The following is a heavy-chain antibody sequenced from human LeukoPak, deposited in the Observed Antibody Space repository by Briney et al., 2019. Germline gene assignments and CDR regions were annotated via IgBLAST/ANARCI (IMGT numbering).Heavy chain of an antibody. Sequence: PGRSLRLSCTASGFTFGDYTMSWFRQAPEKGLERVGFIRSKTYGGTTEYAASVKGRFTISRDDSKSIAYLQMNSLKTEDTAVYYCTREKSYYYDTSGSDYWGQGTLVTVSS. J-gene: IGHJ4*02. V-gene: IGHV3-49*03. D-gene: IGHD3-22*01. CDR1: GFTFGDYT. CDR2: IRSKTYGGTT. CDR3: TREKSYYYDTSGSDY.